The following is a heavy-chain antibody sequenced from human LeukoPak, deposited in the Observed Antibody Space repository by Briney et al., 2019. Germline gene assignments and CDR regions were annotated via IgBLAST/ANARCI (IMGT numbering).Heavy chain of an antibody. V-gene: IGHV3-9*01. Sequence: GGSLRLSCAASGFTFDDYAMHWVRQAPGKGLEWVSGISWNSGNIDYADSVKGRFTISRDNAKNSLYLQMNSLRAEDTALYYCAKDKNMITFGAVDYWGQGTLVTVSS. D-gene: IGHD3-16*01. CDR2: ISWNSGNI. J-gene: IGHJ4*02. CDR3: AKDKNMITFGAVDY. CDR1: GFTFDDYA.